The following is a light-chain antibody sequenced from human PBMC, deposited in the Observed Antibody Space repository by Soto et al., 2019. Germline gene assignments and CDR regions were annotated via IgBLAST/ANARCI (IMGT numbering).Light chain of an antibody. CDR2: TAS. J-gene: IGKJ5*01. CDR3: QQSYSTPIS. Sequence: DIQMTQSPSTLSASVGDRVIITCRASQSISTWLAWYQQKAGKAPKLLMYTASNLQSGVPSRFSGSGSGTDFTLTISSLQPEDFATYYCQQSYSTPISFGQGTRLETK. CDR1: QSISTW. V-gene: IGKV1-39*01.